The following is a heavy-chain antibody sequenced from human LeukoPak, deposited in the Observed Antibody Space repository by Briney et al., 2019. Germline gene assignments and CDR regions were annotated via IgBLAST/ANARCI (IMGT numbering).Heavy chain of an antibody. D-gene: IGHD6-13*01. CDR3: AREAAAGPSFDY. CDR2: IIPILGIA. Sequence: ASVKVSCKASGGTFSSYTISWVRQAPGQGLEWMGRIIPILGIANYAQKFQGRVTITADKSTSTAYMELSSLRSEDTAVYYCAREAAAGPSFDYWGQGTLVTVSS. CDR1: GGTFSSYT. V-gene: IGHV1-69*04. J-gene: IGHJ4*02.